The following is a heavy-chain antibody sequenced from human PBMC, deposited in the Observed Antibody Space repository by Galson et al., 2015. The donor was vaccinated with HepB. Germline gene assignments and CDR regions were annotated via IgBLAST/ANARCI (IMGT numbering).Heavy chain of an antibody. D-gene: IGHD1-26*01. V-gene: IGHV1-18*01. J-gene: IGHJ4*02. CDR1: GYTFTTYT. Sequence: SVKVSCKASGYTFTTYTISWVRRAPGQGLEWMGWISAYNGNTNYAQKFQGRVTMTTDTSTSTAYMELRSLRSDDTAVYYCAREGWELSHFDYWGQGSLVTVSS. CDR3: AREGWELSHFDY. CDR2: ISAYNGNT.